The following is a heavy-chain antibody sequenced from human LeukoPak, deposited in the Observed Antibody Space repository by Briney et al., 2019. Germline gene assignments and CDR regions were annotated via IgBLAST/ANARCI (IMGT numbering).Heavy chain of an antibody. CDR2: ISDSGGST. J-gene: IGHJ4*02. CDR3: AKDLSADVGALDY. CDR1: GFTFSSYS. V-gene: IGHV3-23*01. Sequence: PGGSLRLSCAASGFTFSSYSMNWVRQAPGKGLEWVSAISDSGGSTYSADSVKGRFTISRDNSKNTLYLQMNSLRAEDTAVYYCAKDLSADVGALDYWGQGTLVTISS. D-gene: IGHD1-26*01.